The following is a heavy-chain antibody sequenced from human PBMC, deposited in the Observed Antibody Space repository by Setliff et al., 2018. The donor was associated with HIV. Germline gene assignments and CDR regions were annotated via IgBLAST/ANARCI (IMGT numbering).Heavy chain of an antibody. CDR2: IDASANT. D-gene: IGHD6-13*01. CDR3: ARIGSGWSVGWFDP. CDR1: GGSFSAYY. V-gene: IGHV4-34*01. Sequence: PSETLSLTCAVYGGSFSAYYWSWIRQTPGKGLQWIGSIDASANTYYIPSLKSRATISIDTSKNQLSLKLRSVTAADTAVYYCARIGSGWSVGWFDPWAREPWSPSPQ. J-gene: IGHJ5*02.